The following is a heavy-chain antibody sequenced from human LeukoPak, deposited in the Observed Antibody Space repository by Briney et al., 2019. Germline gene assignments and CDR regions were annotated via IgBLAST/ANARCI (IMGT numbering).Heavy chain of an antibody. V-gene: IGHV3-23*01. Sequence: QPGGSLRLSCAASGFTFSNYVMSWVRQAPGKGLEWVSTISGSGGTTYYADSVKGRFTISRDNSKNTLFLQMNSLRAEDTAVYYCAKDFLDQGLRYFDPSDYWGQGTLVTVSS. D-gene: IGHD3-9*01. CDR1: GFTFSNYV. CDR3: AKDFLDQGLRYFDPSDY. J-gene: IGHJ4*02. CDR2: ISGSGGTT.